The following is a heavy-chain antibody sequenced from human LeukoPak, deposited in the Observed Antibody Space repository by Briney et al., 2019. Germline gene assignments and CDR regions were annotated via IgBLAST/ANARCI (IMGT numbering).Heavy chain of an antibody. CDR3: ARDWGLTSYFDY. V-gene: IGHV3-30-3*01. CDR2: ITYDRSNK. CDR1: GFTFSSYA. Sequence: GGSLRLSCAASGFTFSSYAMHWVRQAPGKGLEWVAVITYDRSNKYYADSVKGRFTISRDNSKNTLYLQMNSLRAEDTAVYYCARDWGLTSYFDYWGQGTLVTVSS. D-gene: IGHD3-16*01. J-gene: IGHJ4*02.